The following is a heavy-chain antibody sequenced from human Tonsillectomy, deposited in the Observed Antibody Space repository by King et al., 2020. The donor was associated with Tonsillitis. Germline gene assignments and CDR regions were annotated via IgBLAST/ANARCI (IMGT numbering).Heavy chain of an antibody. CDR1: GFTFSSYA. D-gene: IGHD6-19*01. J-gene: IGHJ3*02. CDR3: ARRQLGSSGWLPPRAVDM. CDR2: ISGSGGST. Sequence: VQLVESGGGLVQPGGSLRLSCAASGFTFSSYAMSWVRQAPGKGLEWVSAISGSGGSTYYADSVKGRFTISRDNSKNTLFLQMNSLRAEDTAVYYCARRQLGSSGWLPPRAVDMWGRGTMVPVSS. V-gene: IGHV3-23*04.